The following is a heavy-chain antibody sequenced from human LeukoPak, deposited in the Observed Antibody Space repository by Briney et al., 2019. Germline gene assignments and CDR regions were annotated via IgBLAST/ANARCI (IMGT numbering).Heavy chain of an antibody. V-gene: IGHV3-21*01. D-gene: IGHD1-26*01. J-gene: IGHJ4*02. CDR3: ARAEAGATLYYFDY. CDR2: ISSSSSYI. Sequence: GGSLRLSCAASGFTFSSYSMNWVRQAPGKGLEWVSSISSSSSYIYYADSVKGRFTISRDNAKNSLYLQMNSLRGENTAVYYCARAEAGATLYYFDYWGQGTLVTVSS. CDR1: GFTFSSYS.